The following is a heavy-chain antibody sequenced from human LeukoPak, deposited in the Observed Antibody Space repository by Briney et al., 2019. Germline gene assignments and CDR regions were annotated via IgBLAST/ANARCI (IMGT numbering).Heavy chain of an antibody. J-gene: IGHJ4*02. CDR3: AKSHESYGSGSYYN. CDR1: GFTFSSYA. CDR2: ISGSGGST. Sequence: PPGGSLRLSCAASGFTFSSYAMSWVRQAPGKGLEWVSAISGSGGSTYYADSVKGRFTISRDNSKNTLYLQMNSLRAEDTAVYYCAKSHESYGSGSYYNWGQGTLDTVSS. V-gene: IGHV3-23*01. D-gene: IGHD3-10*01.